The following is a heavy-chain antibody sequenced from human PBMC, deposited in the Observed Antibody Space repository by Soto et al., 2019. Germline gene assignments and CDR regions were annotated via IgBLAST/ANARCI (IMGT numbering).Heavy chain of an antibody. J-gene: IGHJ3*02. V-gene: IGHV4-59*01. D-gene: IGHD6-6*01. CDR1: GGYISSYY. CDR2: IYYSGST. Sequence: PSETLSLTCTVSGGYISSYYWHWIRQPPWKGLEWIGYIYYSGSTNYNPSLKSRVTISVDTYKKQFSLKLSPVTAADTAVYYCARGPIAALLLGAFEICGQGTMVTVSS. CDR3: ARGPIAALLLGAFEI.